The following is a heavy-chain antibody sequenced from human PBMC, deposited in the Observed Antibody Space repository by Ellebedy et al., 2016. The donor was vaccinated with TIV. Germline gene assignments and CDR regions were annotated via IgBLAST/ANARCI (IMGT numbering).Heavy chain of an antibody. CDR1: GYPFISYG. J-gene: IGHJ5*02. D-gene: IGHD3-9*01. V-gene: IGHV1-18*01. Sequence: AASVKVSCKASGYPFISYGISWVRQAPGQGLEWMGWISAYNGDTNYAQNLHGRLTMTTNTSTNTAYMDLRSLRSDDTAVYYCARDRDVLTDFANWFDPWGQGTLVTVSS. CDR2: ISAYNGDT. CDR3: ARDRDVLTDFANWFDP.